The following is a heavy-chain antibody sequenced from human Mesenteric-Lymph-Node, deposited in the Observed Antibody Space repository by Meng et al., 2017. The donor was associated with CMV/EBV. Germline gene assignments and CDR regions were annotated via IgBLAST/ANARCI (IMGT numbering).Heavy chain of an antibody. V-gene: IGHV3-9*01. CDR3: AKASGDYSTGYYSVLDV. CDR1: GFSFDDYA. D-gene: IGHD3-22*01. J-gene: IGHJ6*02. Sequence: SLKISCAASGFSFDDYAMHWVRQAPGKGLEWVAGFTWNSDRVAYADSVKGRFTVSRDNTKYSLYLQMNSLRTEDTALYYCAKASGDYSTGYYSVLDVWGQGTTVTVSS. CDR2: FTWNSDRV.